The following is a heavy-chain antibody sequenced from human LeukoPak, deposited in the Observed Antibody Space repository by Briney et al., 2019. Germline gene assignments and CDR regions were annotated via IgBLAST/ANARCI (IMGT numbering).Heavy chain of an antibody. D-gene: IGHD3-10*01. CDR1: GFTFSSYE. CDR2: ISSSSSTI. Sequence: GGSLRLSCAASGFTFSSYEMNWVRQAPGKGLEWVSYISSSSSTIYYADSVKGRFTISRDNAKNSLYLQMNSLRAEDTAVYYCARGRRGYFDYWGQGTLVTVSS. CDR3: ARGRRGYFDY. V-gene: IGHV3-48*03. J-gene: IGHJ4*02.